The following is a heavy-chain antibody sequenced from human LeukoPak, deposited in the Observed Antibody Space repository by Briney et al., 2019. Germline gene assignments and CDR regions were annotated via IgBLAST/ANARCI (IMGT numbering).Heavy chain of an antibody. CDR1: GGSISSYY. CDR2: IYYSGST. D-gene: IGHD6-19*01. J-gene: IGHJ4*02. CDR3: ARVSGSSGWYLMLGFTY. V-gene: IGHV4-59*01. Sequence: PSETLSLTCTVSGGSISSYYWSWIRQPPGKGLEWIGYIYYSGSTNYNPSLKSRVTISVDTSKNQFSLKLSSVTAADTALYYHARVSGSSGWYLMLGFTYGGQGPLVPVPS.